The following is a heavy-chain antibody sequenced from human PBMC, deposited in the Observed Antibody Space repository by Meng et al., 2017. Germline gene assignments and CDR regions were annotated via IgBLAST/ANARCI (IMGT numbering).Heavy chain of an antibody. D-gene: IGHD3-10*01. Sequence: GGSLRLSCAVSGFTFSSYDMHWVRQATGKGLEWVSAIGTAGDTYYPGSVKGRFTISRENAKNSLYLQMNSLGAGDTAVYYCARSRGGLFDAFDIWGQGTLVTVSS. J-gene: IGHJ3*02. CDR3: ARSRGGLFDAFDI. CDR1: GFTFSSYD. V-gene: IGHV3-13*01. CDR2: IGTAGDT.